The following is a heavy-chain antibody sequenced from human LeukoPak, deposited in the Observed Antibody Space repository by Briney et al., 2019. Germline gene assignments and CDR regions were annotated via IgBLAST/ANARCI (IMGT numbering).Heavy chain of an antibody. J-gene: IGHJ4*02. CDR3: ARDLWVAVADYYFDY. Sequence: GGSLRLSCAASGFTFSSYSMNWVRQAPGRGLEWVSSISSSSSYIYYADSVKGRSTISRDNAKNSLYLQMNSLRAGDTAVYYCARDLWVAVADYYFDYWGQGTLVTVSS. CDR1: GFTFSSYS. D-gene: IGHD6-19*01. V-gene: IGHV3-21*01. CDR2: ISSSSSYI.